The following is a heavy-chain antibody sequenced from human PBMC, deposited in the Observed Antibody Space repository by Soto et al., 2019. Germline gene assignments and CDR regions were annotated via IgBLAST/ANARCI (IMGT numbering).Heavy chain of an antibody. CDR1: GFTFSSYA. Sequence: GGSLRLSCAASGFTFSSYAMSWVRQAPGKGLEWVSAISGSGGSTYYADSVKGRFTISRDNSKNTLYLQMNSLRAEDTALYYCAKDHYYGSGSYYSGPFDYWGQGTLVTVSS. CDR2: ISGSGGST. J-gene: IGHJ4*02. CDR3: AKDHYYGSGSYYSGPFDY. D-gene: IGHD3-10*01. V-gene: IGHV3-23*01.